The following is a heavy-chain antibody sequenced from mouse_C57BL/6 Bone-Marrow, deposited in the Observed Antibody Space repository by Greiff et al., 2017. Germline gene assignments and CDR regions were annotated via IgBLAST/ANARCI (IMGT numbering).Heavy chain of an antibody. Sequence: VQLQQSGSELRSPGSSVKLSCKDFDSEVFPIAYMSWVRQKPGHGFEWIGGILPSIGRTIYGEKFEDKATLDADTLSNTAYLELNSLTSEDSAIDYCARDYYSYGYFDVWGTGTTVTVSS. D-gene: IGHD2-12*01. V-gene: IGHV15-2*01. J-gene: IGHJ1*03. CDR3: ARDYYSYGYFDV. CDR1: DSEVFPIAY. CDR2: ILPSIGRT.